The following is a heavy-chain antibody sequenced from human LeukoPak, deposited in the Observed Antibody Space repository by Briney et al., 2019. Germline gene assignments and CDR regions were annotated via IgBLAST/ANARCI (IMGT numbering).Heavy chain of an antibody. V-gene: IGHV3-9*01. CDR2: ISWNSGSI. CDR3: AKGGRGDY. D-gene: IGHD5-12*01. J-gene: IGHJ4*02. CDR1: GFTFDDYA. Sequence: GGSLRLSCAASGFTFDDYAMHWVRQAPGKGLEWVSGISWNSGSIGYADSVKGRFTISRDNAKNSLYPQMNSLRAEDTALYYCAKGGRGDYWGQGTLVTVSS.